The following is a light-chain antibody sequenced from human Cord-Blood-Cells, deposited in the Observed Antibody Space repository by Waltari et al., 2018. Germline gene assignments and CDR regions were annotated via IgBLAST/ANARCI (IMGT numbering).Light chain of an antibody. J-gene: IGLJ2*01. CDR1: SSDVGSYNI. CDR3: CSYAGSSTNVV. Sequence: QPALTQPASVSGSPGQPITISCTGTSSDVGSYNIVSWYQQHPGKAPKLIIYGVSKRPSGVSHRFSGSTSGNTASLTISGLQAEVEAEYYCCSYAGSSTNVVFGGGTKLTVL. CDR2: GVS. V-gene: IGLV2-23*02.